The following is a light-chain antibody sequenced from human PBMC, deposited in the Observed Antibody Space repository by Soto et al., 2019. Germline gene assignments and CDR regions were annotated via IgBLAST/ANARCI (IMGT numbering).Light chain of an antibody. CDR3: QQYYSYPRT. V-gene: IGKV1-39*01. CDR2: GAS. Sequence: DIHMTQSPSSLPASVGDRIIITCRASQSIGTYLSWYQQKPGKAPKLLIYGASNLQSGVPSRFSGSGSGTDFTLTISCLQSEDFATYYCQQYYSYPRTFGQGTKVDIK. CDR1: QSIGTY. J-gene: IGKJ1*01.